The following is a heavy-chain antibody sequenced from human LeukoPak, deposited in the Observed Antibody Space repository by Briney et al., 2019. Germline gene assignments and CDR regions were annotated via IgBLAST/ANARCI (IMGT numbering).Heavy chain of an antibody. D-gene: IGHD3-22*01. J-gene: IGHJ6*02. CDR2: INPNSGGT. Sequence: ASVKVSCKASGYTFTGYYMHWVRQAPGQGLEWMGWINPNSGGTNYAQKFQGWVTMTRDTSISIAYVELSRLRSDDTAVYYCARDAPSIYYDSSGYSYYYYGMDVWGQGTTVTVSS. CDR1: GYTFTGYY. V-gene: IGHV1-2*04. CDR3: ARDAPSIYYDSSGYSYYYYGMDV.